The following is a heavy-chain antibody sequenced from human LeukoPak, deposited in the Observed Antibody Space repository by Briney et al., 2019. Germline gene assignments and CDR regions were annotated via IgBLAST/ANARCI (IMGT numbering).Heavy chain of an antibody. V-gene: IGHV3-7*01. CDR2: INPEGSEK. CDR3: ARDLAYSRLDY. CDR1: GLTFSSSW. Sequence: GGSLRLSCAVSGLTFSSSWMDWVRQAPGKGLEWVASINPEGSEKYSADSVKGRFTIFRDNAKNSLYLQMDSLRVEDTAFYYCARDLAYSRLDYWGQGMLVTVSS. D-gene: IGHD5-18*01. J-gene: IGHJ4*02.